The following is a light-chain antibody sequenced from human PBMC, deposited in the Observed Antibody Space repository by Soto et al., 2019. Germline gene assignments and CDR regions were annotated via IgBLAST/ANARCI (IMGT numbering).Light chain of an antibody. CDR3: CAYGGPSTVV. CDR2: DVS. CDR1: STDVGGYNL. V-gene: IGLV2-11*01. J-gene: IGLJ2*01. Sequence: QSVLTQPPSVSGSPGQSVTISCTGSSTDVGGYNLVSWYQQHPGKAPKLMIYDVSKRPSGVPERFSGSKSGNSASLTISGLQAEDEYYYYCCAYGGPSTVVFGGGTKLTVL.